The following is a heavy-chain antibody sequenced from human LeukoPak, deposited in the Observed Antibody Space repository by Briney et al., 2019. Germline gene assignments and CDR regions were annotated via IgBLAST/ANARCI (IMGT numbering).Heavy chain of an antibody. CDR2: IKHDGSEK. V-gene: IGHV3-7*01. CDR1: GFTFSNFW. CDR3: ARDFDY. J-gene: IGHJ4*02. Sequence: GGSLRLSCAASGFTFSNFWMSWVRQAPGKGLEWVANIKHDGSEKYYVDSVKGRFTVSRDDAKNSLYLQMNSLRAEDTAVYYCARDFDYWGQGTLVTVSS.